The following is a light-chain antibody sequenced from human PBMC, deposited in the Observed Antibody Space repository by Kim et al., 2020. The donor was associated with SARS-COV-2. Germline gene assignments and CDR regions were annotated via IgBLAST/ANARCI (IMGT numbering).Light chain of an antibody. V-gene: IGKV3-20*01. CDR3: QEYGNSRT. CDR2: GAS. Sequence: LSPGESATLSCRASQSVSSSYLAWYQQKPGQAPRLLIYGASSRATGIPDRFSGSGSGTDFTLTISRLEPEDFAVYYCQEYGNSRTFAQRTKVDIK. J-gene: IGKJ1*01. CDR1: QSVSSSY.